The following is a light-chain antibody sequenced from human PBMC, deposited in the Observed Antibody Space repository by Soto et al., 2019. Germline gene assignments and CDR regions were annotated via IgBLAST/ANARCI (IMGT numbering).Light chain of an antibody. V-gene: IGKV4-1*01. Sequence: DIVMTQSPDSLAVSLGERATINCKSSQRVLYRSNNKNHLAWYQQKPGQPPKLVIYWASTRESGVPDRFSGSGSATDFTLNISSLQAEDVGVYYCYQYFSTPHTFGGGTKVEIK. CDR2: WAS. CDR3: YQYFSTPHT. J-gene: IGKJ4*01. CDR1: QRVLYRSNNKNH.